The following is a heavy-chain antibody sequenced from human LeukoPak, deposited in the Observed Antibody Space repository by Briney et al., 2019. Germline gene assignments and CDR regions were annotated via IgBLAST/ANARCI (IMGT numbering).Heavy chain of an antibody. CDR1: GGTFSSYA. J-gene: IGHJ5*02. CDR3: ARVRLYSSGWYKGWFDP. CDR2: IIPIFGTA. D-gene: IGHD6-19*01. V-gene: IGHV1-69*05. Sequence: SVKVSCKASGGTFSSYAISWVRQAPGQGLEWMGGIIPIFGTANYAQKFQGRVTITTDESTSTAYMELSSLRSEDTAVYYCARVRLYSSGWYKGWFDPWGQGTLVTVSS.